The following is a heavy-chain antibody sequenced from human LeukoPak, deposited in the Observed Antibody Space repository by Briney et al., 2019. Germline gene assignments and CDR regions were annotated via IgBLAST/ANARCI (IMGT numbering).Heavy chain of an antibody. V-gene: IGHV1-2*02. D-gene: IGHD2-15*01. Sequence: ASVKVSCKASGYTFTSYYMHWVRQAPGQGLEWMGWINPNSGGTNYAQKFQGRVTMTRDTSISTAYLELSGLRSDDTAVYYCARDGSRCSGGSCYSHYYYYYMDVWGKGTTVTVSS. J-gene: IGHJ6*03. CDR1: GYTFTSYY. CDR3: ARDGSRCSGGSCYSHYYYYYMDV. CDR2: INPNSGGT.